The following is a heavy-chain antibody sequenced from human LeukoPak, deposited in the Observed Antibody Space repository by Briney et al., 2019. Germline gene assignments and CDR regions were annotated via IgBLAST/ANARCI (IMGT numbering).Heavy chain of an antibody. D-gene: IGHD3-9*01. CDR1: GGSISSYY. V-gene: IGHV4-59*08. CDR2: IYYSGST. J-gene: IGHJ4*02. CDR3: ARQGYGAYEILDY. Sequence: PSETLSLSCAVSGGSISSYYWSWIRQPPGKGLEWMGHIYYSGSTNYNPSLKSRVTISVETSKNQFSLKLSSVTAADTAVYYWARQGYGAYEILDYWGQGALVTVSS.